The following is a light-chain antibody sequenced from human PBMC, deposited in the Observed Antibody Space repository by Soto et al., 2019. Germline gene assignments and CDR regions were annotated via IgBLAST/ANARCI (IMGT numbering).Light chain of an antibody. CDR3: MQGSHWPRT. J-gene: IGKJ1*01. Sequence: EVVMTQSPLSLPVTLGQPASISCRSSQSLVNSDGNTYLNWFHQRPGQSPRRLIYKVSNRDSGVXYXXTGNGSGTDFTLRISRVEAEDVVVYYCMQGSHWPRTFGQGNRVEIK. CDR1: QSLVNSDGNTY. V-gene: IGKV2-30*01. CDR2: KVS.